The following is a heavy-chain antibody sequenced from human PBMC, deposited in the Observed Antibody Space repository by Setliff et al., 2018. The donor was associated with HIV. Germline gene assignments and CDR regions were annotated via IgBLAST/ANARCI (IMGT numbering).Heavy chain of an antibody. D-gene: IGHD2-15*01. V-gene: IGHV4-59*12. Sequence: SETLSLTCTVSDGPINNYWWNWIRQSPGKGLEWIGFGHHSGTFSYNPSLNSRFTISIDTSKNQFSLKATSVTAEDTAVYYCARDDRCSGDTCYYYWGQGALVTVSS. J-gene: IGHJ4*02. CDR2: GHHSGTF. CDR1: DGPINNYW. CDR3: ARDDRCSGDTCYYY.